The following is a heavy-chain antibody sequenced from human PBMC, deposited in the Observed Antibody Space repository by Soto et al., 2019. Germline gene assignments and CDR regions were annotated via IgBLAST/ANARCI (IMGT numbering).Heavy chain of an antibody. J-gene: IGHJ4*02. V-gene: IGHV3-9*01. Sequence: GGSLRLSCAASGFTFDDYAMHWVRQAPGKGLEWVSGISWNSGSIGYADSVKGRFTISRDNAKNSLYLQMNSLRAEDTALYYCAKERPLLWFGELYDYWGQGTLVTVSS. D-gene: IGHD3-10*01. CDR2: ISWNSGSI. CDR3: AKERPLLWFGELYDY. CDR1: GFTFDDYA.